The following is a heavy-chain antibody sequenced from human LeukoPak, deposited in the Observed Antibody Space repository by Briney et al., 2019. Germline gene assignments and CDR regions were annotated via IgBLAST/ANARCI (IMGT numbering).Heavy chain of an antibody. J-gene: IGHJ5*02. CDR3: ARDYFASIAARPNWFDP. CDR1: GYIFTDYY. V-gene: IGHV1/OR15-1*04. D-gene: IGHD6-6*01. Sequence: SVKVSCKASGYIFTDYYMHWVRQAPGQELGWMGRINPNSGGTNYAQKFQGRATRTRDTSISTAYMELSRLRSDDTAVYYCARDYFASIAARPNWFDPWGQGTLVTVSS. CDR2: INPNSGGT.